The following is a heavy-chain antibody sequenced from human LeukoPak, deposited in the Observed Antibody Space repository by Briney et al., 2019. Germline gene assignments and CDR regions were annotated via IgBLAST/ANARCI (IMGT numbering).Heavy chain of an antibody. V-gene: IGHV4-4*07. CDR3: ARVGRSLSGSHYYFDY. J-gene: IGHJ4*02. CDR2: IYTSGST. D-gene: IGHD1-26*01. CDR1: GGSISSYY. Sequence: SETLSLTCTVSGGSISSYYWSWIRQPAGKGLEWIGRIYTSGSTNYNPSLKSRVTMSVDTSKNQFSLKLSSVTAADTAVYYCARVGRSLSGSHYYFDYWGQGTLVIVSS.